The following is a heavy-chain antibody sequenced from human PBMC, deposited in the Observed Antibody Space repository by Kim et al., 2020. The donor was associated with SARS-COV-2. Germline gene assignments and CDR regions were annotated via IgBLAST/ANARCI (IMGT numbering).Heavy chain of an antibody. CDR3: ARDYYGDCVLDY. D-gene: IGHD4-17*01. J-gene: IGHJ4*02. Sequence: DYAVSVKRRITISPDTAKSQFSLQLNSVTPEDTAVYYCARDYYGDCVLDYWGQGTLVTVSS. V-gene: IGHV6-1*01.